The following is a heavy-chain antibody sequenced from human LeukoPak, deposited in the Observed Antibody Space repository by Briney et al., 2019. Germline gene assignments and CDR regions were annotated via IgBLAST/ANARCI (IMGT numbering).Heavy chain of an antibody. J-gene: IGHJ4*02. V-gene: IGHV4-59*08. D-gene: IGHD4-23*01. CDR2: VYYAERT. Sequence: PSETLSLTCTVSGGSTSRYYWSWIRQPPGKGLEWIGYVYYAERTDYNPSLKSRVTISIDTSKNQFSLKLISVTAADTAVYYCASFSDYGGNFFDYWGQGTLVTVSS. CDR3: ASFSDYGGNFFDY. CDR1: GGSTSRYY.